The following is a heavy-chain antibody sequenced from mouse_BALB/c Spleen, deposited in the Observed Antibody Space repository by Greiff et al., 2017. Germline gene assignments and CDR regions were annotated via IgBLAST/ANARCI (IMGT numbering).Heavy chain of an antibody. J-gene: IGHJ4*01. CDR3: AKANWDLGAMDY. CDR2: ISSGSSTI. Sequence: EVQVVESGGGLVQPGGSRKLSCAASGFTFSSFGMHWVRQAPEKGLEWVAYISSGSSTIYYADTVKGRFTISRDNPKNTLFLQMTSLRSEDTAMYYCAKANWDLGAMDYWGQGTSVTVSS. CDR1: GFTFSSFG. V-gene: IGHV5-17*02. D-gene: IGHD4-1*01.